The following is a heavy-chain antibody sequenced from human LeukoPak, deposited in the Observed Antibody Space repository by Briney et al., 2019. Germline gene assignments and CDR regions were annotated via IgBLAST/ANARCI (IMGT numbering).Heavy chain of an antibody. CDR1: GFTFSSYG. V-gene: IGHV3-30*02. D-gene: IGHD6-13*01. Sequence: GGSLRLSCAASGFTFSSYGMHWVRQAPGKGLEWVAFIRYDGSNKYYADSVKGRFTISRDNAKNSLYLQMNSLRAEDTAVYYCARDRGPGYSSSWYDYWGQGTLVTVSS. CDR3: ARDRGPGYSSSWYDY. J-gene: IGHJ4*02. CDR2: IRYDGSNK.